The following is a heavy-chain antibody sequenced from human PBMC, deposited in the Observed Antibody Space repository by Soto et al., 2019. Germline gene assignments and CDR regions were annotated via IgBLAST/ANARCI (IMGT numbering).Heavy chain of an antibody. V-gene: IGHV3-21*01. J-gene: IGHJ3*02. Sequence: EVQLVESGGGLVKPGGSLRLSCAASGFTFSSYSMNWVRQAPGKGLEWVSSISSSSSYIYYADSVKGRFTISRDNAKNSLYLKMNSLRAEDTAVYYCARLGVMITFGGVIAAFDIWGQGTMVTVSS. CDR2: ISSSSSYI. CDR3: ARLGVMITFGGVIAAFDI. CDR1: GFTFSSYS. D-gene: IGHD3-16*02.